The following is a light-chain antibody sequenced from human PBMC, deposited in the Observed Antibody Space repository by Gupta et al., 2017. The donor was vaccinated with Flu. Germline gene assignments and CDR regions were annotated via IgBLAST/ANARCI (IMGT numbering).Light chain of an antibody. CDR3: LQYSTGPET. CDR2: GAS. J-gene: IGKJ1*01. CDR1: RSIGSN. V-gene: IGKV3-15*01. Sequence: PATLSVPPGERPSLLSRASRSIGSNSAWSQQTPGQAPRRLMYGASTRSTGIPARFRGRWSGTEFTLAINRLKSDDFAVYDCLQYSTGPETFGLGTKVEIK.